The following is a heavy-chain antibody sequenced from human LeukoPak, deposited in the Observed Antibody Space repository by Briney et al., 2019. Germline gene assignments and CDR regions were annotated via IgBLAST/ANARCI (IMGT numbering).Heavy chain of an antibody. V-gene: IGHV3-7*01. D-gene: IGHD2-15*01. CDR3: ARFTGWYSRYYFDY. CDR2: IKQDGSEK. Sequence: GGSLRLSCTSSGFSFIFSTYWMSWVRQAPGKGLEWVANIKQDGSEKYYVDSVKGRFTISRDNAKNSLYLQMNSLRAEDTAVYYCARFTGWYSRYYFDYWGQGTLVTVSS. CDR1: GFSFIFSTYW. J-gene: IGHJ4*02.